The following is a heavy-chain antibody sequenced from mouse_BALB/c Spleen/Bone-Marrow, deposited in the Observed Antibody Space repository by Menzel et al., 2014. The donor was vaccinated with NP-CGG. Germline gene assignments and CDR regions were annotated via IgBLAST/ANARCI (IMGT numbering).Heavy chain of an antibody. D-gene: IGHD2-1*01. CDR1: GISITTGSYR. CDR2: IYYSGTI. Sequence: EVKLQESGPGLVKPSQTVSLTCTVTGISITTGSYRWSWIRQFPGNKLEWIGYIYYSGTITYNPSLTSRTTITRDTSKNQFFLEMNSLTAEDTATYYCARFYGNYFDYWGQGTTLTVSS. CDR3: ARFYGNYFDY. J-gene: IGHJ2*01. V-gene: IGHV3-5*02.